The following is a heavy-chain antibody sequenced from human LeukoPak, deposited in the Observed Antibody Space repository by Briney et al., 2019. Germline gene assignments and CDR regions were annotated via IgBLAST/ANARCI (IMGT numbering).Heavy chain of an antibody. CDR3: ARVDKPATVSSGAFDI. D-gene: IGHD1-26*01. V-gene: IGHV1-69*13. J-gene: IGHJ3*02. CDR1: GGTFSSYA. Sequence: SVKVSCKASGGTFSSYAISWVRQAPGQGLEWMGGIIPIFGTANYAQKFQGRVTITADESTSTAYMELSSLRSEDTAVYYCARVDKPATVSSGAFDIWGQGTMVTISS. CDR2: IIPIFGTA.